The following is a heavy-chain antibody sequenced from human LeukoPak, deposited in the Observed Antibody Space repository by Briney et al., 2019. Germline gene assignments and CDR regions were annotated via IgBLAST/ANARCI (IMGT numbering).Heavy chain of an antibody. V-gene: IGHV3-53*01. CDR1: GFTVSSNY. CDR2: IYSGGST. CDR3: ARAGYYDILTGYYTNFDY. Sequence: GGSLRLSCAASGFTVSSNYMSWVRQAPGKGLEWVSVIYSGGSTYYADSVKGRFTISRDNAKNSLYLQMNSLRAEDTAVYYCARAGYYDILTGYYTNFDYWGQGTLVTVSS. D-gene: IGHD3-9*01. J-gene: IGHJ4*02.